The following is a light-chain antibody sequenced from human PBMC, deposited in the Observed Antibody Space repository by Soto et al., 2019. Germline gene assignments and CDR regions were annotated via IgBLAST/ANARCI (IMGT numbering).Light chain of an antibody. CDR3: QQYLSYPYT. V-gene: IGKV1-8*01. CDR2: AAA. J-gene: IGKJ2*01. Sequence: AIRMTQSPSSFSASTGDRVTITCRASQGISSYLAWYQQKPGKAPKLLIYAAATLQRGAPSRFSASGSGTDVTLTISRLQSGDFATYYCQQYLSYPYTFGQGTKLEI. CDR1: QGISSY.